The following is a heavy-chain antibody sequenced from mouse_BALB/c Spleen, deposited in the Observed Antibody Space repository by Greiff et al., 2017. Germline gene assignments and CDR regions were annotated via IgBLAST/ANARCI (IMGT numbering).Heavy chain of an antibody. CDR2: INPSTGYT. CDR3: ALTTAYYYAMDY. J-gene: IGHJ4*01. CDR1: GYTFTSYW. V-gene: IGHV1-7*01. Sequence: QVQLQQSGAELAKPGASVKMSCKASGYTFTSYWMHWVKQRPGQGLEWIGYINPSTGYTEYNQKFKDKATLTADKSSSTAYMQLSSLTSEDSAVYYCALTTAYYYAMDYWGQGTSVTVSS. D-gene: IGHD1-2*01.